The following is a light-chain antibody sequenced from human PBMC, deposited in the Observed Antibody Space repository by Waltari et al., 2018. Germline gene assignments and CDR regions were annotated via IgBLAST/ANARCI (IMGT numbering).Light chain of an antibody. CDR3: QAWDSCVV. CDR2: QDS. V-gene: IGLV3-1*01. Sequence: SYELTQPPSVSVSPGQTASITCSGDKLGDKYVCWYQQKPGHSPEVVIYQDSLRPSWIPERFSGSNSGNTATLTISGTQPVDDADYYCQAWDSCVVFGGGTKLTVL. CDR1: KLGDKY. J-gene: IGLJ2*01.